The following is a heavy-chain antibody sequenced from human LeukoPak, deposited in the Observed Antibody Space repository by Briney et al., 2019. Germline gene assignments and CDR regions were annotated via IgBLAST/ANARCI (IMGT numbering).Heavy chain of an antibody. V-gene: IGHV3-21*01. J-gene: IGHJ4*02. CDR1: GFTFSSYS. CDR3: ARDKTNYYNSSVYYGPFDY. D-gene: IGHD3-22*01. CDR2: ISSSSSYI. Sequence: GGSLRLSCAASGFTFSSYSMNWVRQAPGKGLEWVSSISSSSSYIYYADSVKGRFTISRDNAKNSLYLQMNSLRAEDTAVYYCARDKTNYYNSSVYYGPFDYWGQEPLVPVSS.